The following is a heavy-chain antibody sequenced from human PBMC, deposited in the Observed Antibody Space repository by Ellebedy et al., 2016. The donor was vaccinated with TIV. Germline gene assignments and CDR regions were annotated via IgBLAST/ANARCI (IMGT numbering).Heavy chain of an antibody. Sequence: ASVKVSCXSSGYSFTNYGISWVRQAPGQGLEWMGWMNPHSGDTGYAQKFRGRVTMTRDISISTAYMELNSLTSEDTAVYFCASVPDYWGQGTLLTVSS. CDR2: MNPHSGDT. CDR3: ASVPDY. J-gene: IGHJ4*02. CDR1: GYSFTNYG. V-gene: IGHV1-8*02. D-gene: IGHD6-6*01.